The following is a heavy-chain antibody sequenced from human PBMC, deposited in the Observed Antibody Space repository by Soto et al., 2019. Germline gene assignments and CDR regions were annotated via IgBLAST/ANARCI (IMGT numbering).Heavy chain of an antibody. Sequence: QVQLVQSGAEVKKPGASVKVSCEASGYTFTSYGISWVRQAPGQGLEWMGWISAYNGNTNYAQKLQGRVTMTTDTSTSTAYMELRSLRSDDTAVYYCARVPHIRGQLAPFDYWGQGTLVTVSS. D-gene: IGHD6-6*01. CDR3: ARVPHIRGQLAPFDY. CDR2: ISAYNGNT. CDR1: GYTFTSYG. J-gene: IGHJ4*02. V-gene: IGHV1-18*01.